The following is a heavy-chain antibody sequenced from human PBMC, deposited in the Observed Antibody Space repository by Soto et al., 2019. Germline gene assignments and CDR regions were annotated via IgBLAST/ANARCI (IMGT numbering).Heavy chain of an antibody. CDR3: ARDHRLYNWNYFWGAHQYYYYYGMDV. V-gene: IGHV3-74*01. J-gene: IGHJ6*02. CDR1: GFTFSSYW. Sequence: EVQLVESGGGLVQPGGSLRLSCAASGFTFSSYWMHWVRQAPGKGLVWVSRINSDGSSTSYADSVKGRFTISRDNAKNTLYLQMNSLRAEDAAVYYCARDHRLYNWNYFWGAHQYYYYYGMDVWGQGTTVTVSS. D-gene: IGHD1-7*01. CDR2: INSDGSST.